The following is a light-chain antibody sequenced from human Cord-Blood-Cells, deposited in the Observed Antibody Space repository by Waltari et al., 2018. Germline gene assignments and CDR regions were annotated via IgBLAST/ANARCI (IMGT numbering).Light chain of an antibody. CDR3: QGWDSRPYVV. V-gene: IGLV3-1*01. Sequence: SYELTQPPSVSVSPGQTASITCSGEKLGDKYACWYQHKPGQSPVLVIYQDSKRPSGIPGRFSRSNSGNTATLTISGTQAMDEADYYCQGWDSRPYVVFGGGTKLTVL. J-gene: IGLJ2*01. CDR1: KLGDKY. CDR2: QDS.